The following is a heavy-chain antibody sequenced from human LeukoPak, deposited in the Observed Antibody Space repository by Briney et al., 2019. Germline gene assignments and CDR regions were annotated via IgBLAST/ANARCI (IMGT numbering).Heavy chain of an antibody. V-gene: IGHV6-1*01. CDR2: TYYRSKWYN. Sequence: SQTLSLICAISGDSVSSNSAAWNWIRQSPSRGLEWLGSTYYRSKWYNDYAVSVKSRITINPDTSKNQFSLQLNSVTPEDTAVYYCARDSSSWYVFNWYFDLWGRGTLVTVSS. CDR3: ARDSSSWYVFNWYFDL. J-gene: IGHJ2*01. CDR1: GDSVSSNSAA. D-gene: IGHD6-13*01.